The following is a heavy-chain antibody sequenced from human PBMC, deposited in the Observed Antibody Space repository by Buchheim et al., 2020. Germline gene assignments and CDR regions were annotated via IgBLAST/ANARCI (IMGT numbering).Heavy chain of an antibody. CDR1: GFSFSSYW. D-gene: IGHD2-15*01. J-gene: IGHJ4*02. CDR2: IKQDGSEK. CDR3: ARDPPTPPRGSCIAGSCYDN. V-gene: IGHV3-7*01. Sequence: EVQLVESGGGLVQPGGSLRLSCAASGFSFSSYWMSWVRQAPGKGLEWVANIKQDGSEKYYVDSVKGRFTISRDNAKNSVYLLMDSLRAEDTAVYHCARDPPTPPRGSCIAGSCYDNWGQGA.